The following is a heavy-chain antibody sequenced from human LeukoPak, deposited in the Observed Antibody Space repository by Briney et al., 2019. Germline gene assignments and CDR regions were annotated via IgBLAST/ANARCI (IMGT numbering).Heavy chain of an antibody. D-gene: IGHD2-8*01. CDR2: ISSNEYDT. CDR3: VKDPNGTWSFDY. V-gene: IGHV3-64D*06. CDR1: GFTFCAYF. Sequence: GGSLRLSCSASGFTFCAYFMHWVREAPGKGLQYVSSISSNEYDTYYADSVKGRFTISRDNSKNTLFLQMNNLRPEDTAVYYCVKDPNGTWSFDYWGQGTLVTVSS. J-gene: IGHJ4*02.